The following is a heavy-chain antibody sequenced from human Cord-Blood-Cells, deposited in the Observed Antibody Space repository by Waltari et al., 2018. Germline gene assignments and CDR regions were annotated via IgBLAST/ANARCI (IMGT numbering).Heavy chain of an antibody. CDR2: INPNSGGK. CDR3: ARGGSGAAAGDY. V-gene: IGHV1-2*04. CDR1: GYTFTGSY. Sequence: QVQLVQSGAEVKKPGASVKVSCKASGYTFTGSYMHWVRRAPGQGLEGMGWINPNSGGKIYAQKLQGWVTMTRDTSISTAYMGLSRLRADDTAVYYCARGGSGAAAGDYWGQGTLVTVSS. D-gene: IGHD6-13*01. J-gene: IGHJ4*02.